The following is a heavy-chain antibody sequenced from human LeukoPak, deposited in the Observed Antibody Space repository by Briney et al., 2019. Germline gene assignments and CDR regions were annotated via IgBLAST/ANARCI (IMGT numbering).Heavy chain of an antibody. Sequence: GGSLRLSCAASGFTFSSYSMNWFRQAPGKGLEWVSYISSSSSTIYYADSVKGRFTISRDNAKNSLYLQMNSLRAEDTAVYYCARDAVPIQALDYFDYWGQGTLVTVSS. D-gene: IGHD5-18*01. V-gene: IGHV3-48*04. CDR2: ISSSSSTI. CDR3: ARDAVPIQALDYFDY. CDR1: GFTFSSYS. J-gene: IGHJ4*02.